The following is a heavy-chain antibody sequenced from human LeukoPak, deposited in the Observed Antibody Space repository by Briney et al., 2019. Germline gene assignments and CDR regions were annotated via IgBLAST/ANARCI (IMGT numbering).Heavy chain of an antibody. D-gene: IGHD3-10*01. CDR1: GFSFTDAW. CDR2: IESKTDGETT. Sequence: GGSLRLSCVGSGFSFTDAWMSWVRQIPGKGLEWVGRIESKTDGETTDYATPVKDRFIISRDDSTNTLYLQMNSLKSEDTAVYYCSTYGSGRKFDYWGQGTLVTVSS. J-gene: IGHJ4*02. CDR3: STYGSGRKFDY. V-gene: IGHV3-15*04.